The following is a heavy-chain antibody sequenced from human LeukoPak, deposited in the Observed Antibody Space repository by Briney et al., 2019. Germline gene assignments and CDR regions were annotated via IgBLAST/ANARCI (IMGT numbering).Heavy chain of an antibody. J-gene: IGHJ4*02. Sequence: PSQTLSLTCTVSGGSISSDDYYWSWIRQPPGKGLEWIGYIYYSGSTYYNPSLKSRVTISVDTSKNQFSLKLSSVTAADTAVYYCARDGGYSYGLDYWGQGTLVTVSS. CDR2: IYYSGST. CDR3: ARDGGYSYGLDY. V-gene: IGHV4-30-4*01. CDR1: GGSISSDDYY. D-gene: IGHD5-18*01.